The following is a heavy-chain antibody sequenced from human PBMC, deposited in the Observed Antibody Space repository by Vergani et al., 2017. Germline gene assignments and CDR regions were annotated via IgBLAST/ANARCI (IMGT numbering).Heavy chain of an antibody. CDR3: AKDLIVVVVAATRMELDY. V-gene: IGHV3-23*01. Sequence: EVQLLESGGGLVQPGGSLRLSCAASGFTFSSYAMSWVRQAPGKGLEWVSAIRSSGGSTYYADSVKGRFTISRDNSKNTLYLQMNSLRAEDTAVYYCAKDLIVVVVAATRMELDYWGQGTLVTVSS. CDR2: IRSSGGST. J-gene: IGHJ4*02. CDR1: GFTFSSYA. D-gene: IGHD2-15*01.